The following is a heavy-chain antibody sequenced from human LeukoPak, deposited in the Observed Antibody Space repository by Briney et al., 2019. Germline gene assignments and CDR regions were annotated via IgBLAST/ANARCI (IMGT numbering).Heavy chain of an antibody. J-gene: IGHJ4*02. CDR2: IHYSGGIT. CDR3: ARANSSGWGTYLDY. D-gene: IGHD6-19*01. V-gene: IGHV4-59*08. CDR1: GGSISSYY. Sequence: SETLSLTCAVSGGSISSYYWSWIRQPPGKGLEWIGYIHYSGGITYYNPSLKSRVTISVDTSKNQFSLKLSSVTAADTAVYYCARANSSGWGTYLDYWGQGTLVTVSS.